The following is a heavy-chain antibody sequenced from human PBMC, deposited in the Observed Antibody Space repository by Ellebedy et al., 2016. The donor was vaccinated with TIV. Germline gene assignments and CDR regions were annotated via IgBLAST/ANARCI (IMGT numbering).Heavy chain of an antibody. CDR1: GFTFSSYA. Sequence: GESLKISCAASGFTFSSYAMHWVRQAPGKGLEWVAVISYDGSNKYYADSVKGRFTISRDNSKNTLYLQMNSLRAEDTAVYYCARERYPLLRFDYWGQGTLVTVSS. CDR2: ISYDGSNK. J-gene: IGHJ4*02. V-gene: IGHV3-30-3*01. D-gene: IGHD2-15*01. CDR3: ARERYPLLRFDY.